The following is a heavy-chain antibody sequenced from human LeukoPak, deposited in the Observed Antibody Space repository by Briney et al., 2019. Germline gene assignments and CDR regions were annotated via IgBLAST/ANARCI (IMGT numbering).Heavy chain of an antibody. CDR2: INPSGGST. CDR1: GYTFTSYY. J-gene: IGHJ5*02. CDR3: ARDLARYCSSTSCYGWFDP. D-gene: IGHD2-2*01. V-gene: IGHV1-46*01. Sequence: ASVKVSCKASGYTFTSYYMHWVRQAPGQGLEWMGIINPSGGSTSYAQKFQGRVTMTRDTSTSTVYMELSSLRSEDTAVYYCARDLARYCSSTSCYGWFDPWGQGTLVTVSS.